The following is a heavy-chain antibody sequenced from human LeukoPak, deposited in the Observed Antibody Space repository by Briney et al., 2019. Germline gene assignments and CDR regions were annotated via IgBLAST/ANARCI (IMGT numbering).Heavy chain of an antibody. J-gene: IGHJ6*04. Sequence: GGSLRLSCTVSGFTVSSNSMSWVRQAPGKGVEYVSSISSHGGSTSYAYSVKGRFTISRDNAKNSLYLQMNSLRAEDTAVYYCAELGITMIGGVWGKGTTVTISS. D-gene: IGHD3-10*02. CDR3: AELGITMIGGV. V-gene: IGHV3-64*04. CDR1: GFTVSSNS. CDR2: ISSHGGST.